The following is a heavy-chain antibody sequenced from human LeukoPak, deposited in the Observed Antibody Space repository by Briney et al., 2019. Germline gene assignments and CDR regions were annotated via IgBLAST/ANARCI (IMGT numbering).Heavy chain of an antibody. D-gene: IGHD6-19*01. V-gene: IGHV3-9*01. Sequence: PGRSLRLSCAASGFTFDDYAMHWVRQAPGKGLEWVSGISWNSGSIGYADSVKGRFTISRDNAKNSLYLQMNSLRAEDTALYYCAKGIGSSGWHPFDYWGQGTLVTVSS. CDR1: GFTFDDYA. CDR2: ISWNSGSI. J-gene: IGHJ4*02. CDR3: AKGIGSSGWHPFDY.